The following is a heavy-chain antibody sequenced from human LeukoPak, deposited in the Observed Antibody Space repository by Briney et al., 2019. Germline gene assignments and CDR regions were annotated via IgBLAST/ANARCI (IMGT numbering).Heavy chain of an antibody. Sequence: TFXXXSMNWVRQXPGKGLEWVSSISSSSSYIYYADSVKGRFTISRDNAKNSLYLQMNSLRAEDTAVYYCARDVPVKPFDYWGQGTLVTVSS. CDR1: TFXXXS. J-gene: IGHJ4*02. CDR2: ISSSSSYI. CDR3: ARDVPVKPFDY. V-gene: IGHV3-21*01.